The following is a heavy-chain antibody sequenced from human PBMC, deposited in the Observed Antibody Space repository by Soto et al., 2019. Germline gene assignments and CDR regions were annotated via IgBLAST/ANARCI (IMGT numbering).Heavy chain of an antibody. J-gene: IGHJ4*02. V-gene: IGHV3-23*01. CDR3: ASPMIVGATVDY. CDR1: GFTFSSYA. CDR2: ISGSGGST. D-gene: IGHD1-26*01. Sequence: EVQLLETGGGLVQPGGSLRLSCAASGFTFSSYAMSWVRQAPGKGLEWVSAISGSGGSTYSADSVKGGFTSSRDNSTNTLYLQMNSLSAEDTDVYYCASPMIVGATVDYWGQGTLVTVSS.